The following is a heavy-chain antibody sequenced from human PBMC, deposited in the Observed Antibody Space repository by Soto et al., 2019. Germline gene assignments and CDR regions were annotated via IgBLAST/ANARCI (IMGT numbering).Heavy chain of an antibody. CDR2: IHAGTGNT. V-gene: IGHV1-3*01. CDR3: TNDIVVITSAKALHS. CDR1: RYGYDCSC. J-gene: IGHJ5*02. D-gene: IGHD2-2*01. Sequence: CEECRYGYDCSCRCWLHQDPGQGLEWMGWIHAGTGNTKYSQTFQGRLTITRDPSASTVYMQLSSLRFEDRAVYYFTNDIVVITSAKALHSWGKGPLVTVS.